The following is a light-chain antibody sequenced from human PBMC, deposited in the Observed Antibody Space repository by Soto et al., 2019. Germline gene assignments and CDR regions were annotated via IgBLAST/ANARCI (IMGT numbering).Light chain of an antibody. CDR3: QQSNNWPPLT. Sequence: EIVMTQSPATLSVSPGERATLSCRASKSVSGNLAWYQQKPGQAPRLLIYGASTRATGIPARFSGSGPGTEFTLTISSRQSEDFAVYYWQQSNNWPPLTFGGGTKVEI. J-gene: IGKJ4*01. V-gene: IGKV3-15*01. CDR2: GAS. CDR1: KSVSGN.